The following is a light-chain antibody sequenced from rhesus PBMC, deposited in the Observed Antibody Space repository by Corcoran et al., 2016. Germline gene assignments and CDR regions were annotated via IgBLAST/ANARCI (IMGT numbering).Light chain of an antibody. J-gene: IGKJ2*01. CDR3: LQYSSSPYS. CDR1: QRISSW. Sequence: DIQMTQSPSSLSASVGDTVTITCRASQRISSWLDWYQQKPGKAPKLLIYKASRLQSGVPSRFSGSVSGTDFTLPISSLQPEDFATYYCLQYSSSPYSFGQGTKVEIK. V-gene: IGKV1-22*01. CDR2: KAS.